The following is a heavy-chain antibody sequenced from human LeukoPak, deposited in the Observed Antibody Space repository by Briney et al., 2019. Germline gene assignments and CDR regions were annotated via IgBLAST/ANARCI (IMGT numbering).Heavy chain of an antibody. J-gene: IGHJ3*02. CDR2: IIPIFGTA. Sequence: GASVKSPCRASGGTFSSYAISGLRKAPGQGLEGRGGIIPIFGTANYAQKFQGRVTITADESTSTAYMELSSLRSEDTAVYYCARAIGELTPHDAFDIWGQGTMVTVSS. D-gene: IGHD3-10*01. CDR1: GGTFSSYA. V-gene: IGHV1-69*13. CDR3: ARAIGELTPHDAFDI.